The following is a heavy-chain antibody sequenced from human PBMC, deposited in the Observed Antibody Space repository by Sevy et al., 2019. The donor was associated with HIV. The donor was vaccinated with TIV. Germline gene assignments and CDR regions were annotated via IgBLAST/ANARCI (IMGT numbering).Heavy chain of an antibody. CDR2: IYPDDSDI. Sequence: GESLKISYKASGYRFNSYWIAWVRQMPGKGLEWMGIIYPDDSDIRYSPSLQGQVTISVDKSISTAYLQWSSLKASDTAMYFCARRGYDSTGYPQYYFDNWGQGTLVTVSS. CDR3: ARRGYDSTGYPQYYFDN. CDR1: GYRFNSYW. J-gene: IGHJ4*02. V-gene: IGHV5-51*01. D-gene: IGHD3-22*01.